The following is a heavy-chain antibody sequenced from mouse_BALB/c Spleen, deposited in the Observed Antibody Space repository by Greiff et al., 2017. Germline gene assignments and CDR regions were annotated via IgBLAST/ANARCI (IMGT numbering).Heavy chain of an antibody. CDR2: ISYSGST. Sequence: EVKLQESGPGLVKPSQSLSLTCTVTGDSITSGYWNWIRKFPGNKLEYMGYISYSGSTYYNPSLKSRISITRDTSKNQYYLQLNSVTTEDTATYYCARGGTTAFAYWGQGTLVTVSA. V-gene: IGHV3-8*02. D-gene: IGHD1-2*01. CDR3: ARGGTTAFAY. J-gene: IGHJ3*01. CDR1: GDSITSGY.